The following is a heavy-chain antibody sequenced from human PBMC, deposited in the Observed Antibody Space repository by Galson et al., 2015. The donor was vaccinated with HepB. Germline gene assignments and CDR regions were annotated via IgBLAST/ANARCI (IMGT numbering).Heavy chain of an antibody. V-gene: IGHV1-8*01. CDR2: MNPNSGNT. CDR1: GYTFTSYD. D-gene: IGHD3-3*01. CDR3: ARGDYDFWSGSSNWFDP. J-gene: IGHJ5*02. Sequence: SCKASGYTFTSYDINWVRQATGQGLEWVGWMNPNSGNTGYAQKFQGRVTMTRNTSISTAYMELSSLRSEDTAVYYCARGDYDFWSGSSNWFDPWGQGTLVTVSS.